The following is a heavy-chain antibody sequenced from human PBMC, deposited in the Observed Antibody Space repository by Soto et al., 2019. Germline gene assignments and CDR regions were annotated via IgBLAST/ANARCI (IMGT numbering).Heavy chain of an antibody. CDR1: GFTFSSYS. V-gene: IGHV3-48*01. D-gene: IGHD4-17*01. CDR2: ISSSSSTI. Sequence: EVQLVESGGGLVQPGGSLRLSCAASGFTFSSYSMNWVRQAPGKGLEWVSYISSSSSTIYYADSVKGRFTISRDNAKNSLYLQMNSLRAEDTAVYYCASGGYGDYDGYYYYYMDVWCKGATVTVSS. CDR3: ASGGYGDYDGYYYYYMDV. J-gene: IGHJ6*03.